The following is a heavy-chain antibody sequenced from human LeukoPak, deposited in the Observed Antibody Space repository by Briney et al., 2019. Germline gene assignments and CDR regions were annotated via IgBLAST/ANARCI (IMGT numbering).Heavy chain of an antibody. J-gene: IGHJ4*02. CDR3: ARGRQNYGDYPY. D-gene: IGHD4-17*01. V-gene: IGHV3-53*01. Sequence: PGGSLRLSCVVSGFTVSGDYISWFRQAPGKGLEWVSVLYYGVSTFYKDSVKGRFTTSGDDFKNTVYLRMNSLRAEDTAVYYCARGRQNYGDYPYWGQGTLVTVSS. CDR2: LYYGVST. CDR1: GFTVSGDY.